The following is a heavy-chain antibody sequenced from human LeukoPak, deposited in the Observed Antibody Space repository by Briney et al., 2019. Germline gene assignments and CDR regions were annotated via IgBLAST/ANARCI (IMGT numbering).Heavy chain of an antibody. J-gene: IGHJ3*02. Sequence: GGSLRLSCTASGFTFSTYAMMWVRQIPGKGLEGDSAITAGSGSALYADSVKGRFTISRDDSKHTLFLKMNSLRAEDTAVYYCARDPNGDYIGAFDMWGPGTMVTVSS. CDR3: ARDPNGDYIGAFDM. CDR2: ITAGSGSA. D-gene: IGHD4-17*01. V-gene: IGHV3-23*01. CDR1: GFTFSTYA.